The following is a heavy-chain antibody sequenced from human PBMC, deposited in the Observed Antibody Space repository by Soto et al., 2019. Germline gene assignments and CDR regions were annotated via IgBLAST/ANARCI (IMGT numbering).Heavy chain of an antibody. CDR1: GGSISGHS. CDR2: IYPSGST. Sequence: SETLSLTCTVSGGSISGHSWIWIRQPAGRGLEWIGHIYPSGSTSYNPSLRSRVTMSLDTSNNQIFLNLTSVTAADTAVFYCVRGRSYSVYDFWGPGTLVTGSS. V-gene: IGHV4-4*07. D-gene: IGHD5-12*01. CDR3: VRGRSYSVYDF. J-gene: IGHJ4*02.